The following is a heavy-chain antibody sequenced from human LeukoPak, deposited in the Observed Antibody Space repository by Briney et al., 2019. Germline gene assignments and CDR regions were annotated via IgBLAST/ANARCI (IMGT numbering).Heavy chain of an antibody. D-gene: IGHD6-19*01. V-gene: IGHV3-13*01. CDR3: AIAGGSTGWYSYGY. CDR2: IGTAGDT. Sequence: PGGSLRLSCAASGFTFSSYAMSWVRQTTGKGLEWVSSIGTAGDTYYPGSVRGRFTISRENAKNSVYLQMNSLRAEDTAMYYCAIAGGSTGWYSYGYWGQGTLVAVSS. J-gene: IGHJ4*02. CDR1: GFTFSSYA.